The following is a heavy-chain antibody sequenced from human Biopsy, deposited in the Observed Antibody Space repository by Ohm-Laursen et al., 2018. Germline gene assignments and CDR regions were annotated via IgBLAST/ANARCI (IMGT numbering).Heavy chain of an antibody. CDR1: GVSINGGRYY. Sequence: TLSLTCTVSGVSINGGRYYWNWIRHHPGKGLEWIGNIFYSANTYYNPSLKSRVTISVDTSKNQFSLKLSSVTAAATAVYYCARLGSGDYFPTFFDFWGQGALVTVSS. CDR2: IFYSANT. D-gene: IGHD5-12*01. J-gene: IGHJ4*02. V-gene: IGHV4-31*03. CDR3: ARLGSGDYFPTFFDF.